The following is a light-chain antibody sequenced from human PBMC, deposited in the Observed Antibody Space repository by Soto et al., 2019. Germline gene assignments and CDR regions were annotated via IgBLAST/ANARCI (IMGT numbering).Light chain of an antibody. Sequence: QSVLTQPRSVSGSPGQSVTISCTGTTSDVGGYNFVSWYQHHPGKAPKLIIYDVIQRPSGVPDRFSGSKSGSTASLTISGLQAEDEADYYCSSYAGDYTYVFGTGTKLTVL. CDR1: TSDVGGYNF. CDR3: SSYAGDYTYV. V-gene: IGLV2-11*01. J-gene: IGLJ1*01. CDR2: DVI.